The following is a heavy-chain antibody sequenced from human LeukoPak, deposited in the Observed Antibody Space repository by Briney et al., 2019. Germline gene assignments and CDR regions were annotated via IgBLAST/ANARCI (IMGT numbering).Heavy chain of an antibody. CDR2: IYYSGST. Sequence: SETLSLTCTVSGGSISSSSYYWGWIRQPPGKGLEWIGSIYYSGSTYYNPSLKSRVTISVDTSKNQFSLNLSSVTAADTAVYYCASIQSYYFGLDVWGQGTTVTVSS. CDR3: ASIQSYYFGLDV. J-gene: IGHJ6*02. D-gene: IGHD4-11*01. CDR1: GGSISSSSYY. V-gene: IGHV4-39*01.